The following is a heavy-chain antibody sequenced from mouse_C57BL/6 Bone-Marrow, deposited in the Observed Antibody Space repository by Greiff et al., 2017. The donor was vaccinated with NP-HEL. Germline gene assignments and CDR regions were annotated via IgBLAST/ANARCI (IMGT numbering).Heavy chain of an antibody. CDR2: IDPNSGGT. Sequence: QVQLQQPGADLVKPGASVKLSCKASGYTFTSYWLHLVKPRPGRGLEWIGRIDPNSGGTNFNEKFKSKATLTVDKTSSPAYLRLSSLTSEDSAVYYCARYYYGSRGWYFDVWGTGTTVTVSS. D-gene: IGHD1-1*01. CDR3: ARYYYGSRGWYFDV. J-gene: IGHJ1*03. V-gene: IGHV1-72*01. CDR1: GYTFTSYW.